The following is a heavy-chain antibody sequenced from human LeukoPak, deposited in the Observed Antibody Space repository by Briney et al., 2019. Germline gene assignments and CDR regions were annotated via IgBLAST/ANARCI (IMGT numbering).Heavy chain of an antibody. J-gene: IGHJ4*02. CDR3: ARPPGVRGHGHFDY. V-gene: IGHV1-2*02. CDR1: GYTFTGHY. CDR2: INPNSGGT. D-gene: IGHD3-10*01. Sequence: ASVKVSCKASGYTFTGHYMHWVRQAPGQGLEWMGWINPNSGGTNYAQKFQGRVTMTRDTSISTTYMELSRLRSDDTAVYYCARPPGVRGHGHFDYRGQGTLVTVSS.